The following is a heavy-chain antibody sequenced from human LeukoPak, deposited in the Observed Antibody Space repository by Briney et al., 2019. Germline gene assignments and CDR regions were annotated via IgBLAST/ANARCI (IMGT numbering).Heavy chain of an antibody. CDR3: ARGHGGDYHFDY. Sequence: ASVKVSCKASGGTFSSYAISWVRQAPGQGLEWMGWISGYNGNTNSAQKLQGRVTMTTDTSTSTAYMELRSLRSDDTAVYFCARGHGGDYHFDYWGQGTLVTVSS. CDR1: GGTFSSYA. J-gene: IGHJ4*02. CDR2: ISGYNGNT. D-gene: IGHD4-17*01. V-gene: IGHV1-18*01.